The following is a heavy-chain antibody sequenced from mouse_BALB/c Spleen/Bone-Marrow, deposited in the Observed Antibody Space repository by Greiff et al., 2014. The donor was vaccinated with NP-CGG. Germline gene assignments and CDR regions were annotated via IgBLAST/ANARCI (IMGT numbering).Heavy chain of an antibody. V-gene: IGHV1-69*02. CDR3: ARGEITAFAY. Sequence: QVQLQQSGAELVRPGASVKLSCRASGYSFTIYWMNWVKQRPGQGLEWVGVIHPSDIETRLNQKFKDKATLTVDKSSNTAYMQLSSPTSEDSAVYYCARGEITAFAYWGQGTLVTVSA. J-gene: IGHJ3*01. CDR2: IHPSDIET. D-gene: IGHD2-4*01. CDR1: GYSFTIYW.